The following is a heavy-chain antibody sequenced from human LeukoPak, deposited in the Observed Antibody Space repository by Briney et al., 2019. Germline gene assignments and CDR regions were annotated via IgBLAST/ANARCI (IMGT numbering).Heavy chain of an antibody. D-gene: IGHD4-11*01. CDR1: AGSISSSSYY. CDR2: IYYSGST. CDR3: ASEAVYSHPNWFDP. Sequence: SETLSLTCTVSAGSISSSSYYWGWIRQPPGKGLEWNGCIYYSGSTYYNPSIKSRVTISLDTSKNQFSLKLTSVTAADTALYYCASEAVYSHPNWFDPWGQGILVTVSS. V-gene: IGHV4-39*07. J-gene: IGHJ5*02.